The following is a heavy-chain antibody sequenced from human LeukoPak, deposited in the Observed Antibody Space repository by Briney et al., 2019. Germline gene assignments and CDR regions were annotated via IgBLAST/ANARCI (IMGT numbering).Heavy chain of an antibody. V-gene: IGHV3-48*04. J-gene: IGHJ4*02. CDR3: ARVGEGYYDSSSF. Sequence: GGSLRLSCAASGFTFSSYAMSGVRQAPGKGLEWVSYISSSGDIIYYGDSVKGRFTISRDNAKNSLYLQMNSLRAEDTAVYYCARVGEGYYDSSSFWGQGTLVTVSS. CDR2: ISSSGDII. D-gene: IGHD3-22*01. CDR1: GFTFSSYA.